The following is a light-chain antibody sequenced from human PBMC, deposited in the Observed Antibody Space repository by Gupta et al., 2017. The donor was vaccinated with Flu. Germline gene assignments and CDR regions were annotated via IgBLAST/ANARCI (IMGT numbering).Light chain of an antibody. CDR3: MQALQTSIT. CDR2: LGS. CDR1: QSLLHSNGYNY. V-gene: IGKV2-28*01. J-gene: IGKJ5*01. Sequence: DLVMTQSPLSLPVTPGEPASISCRSSQSLLHSNGYNYLDWYLQKPGQSPQLLIYLGSNRASGVPDRFSGSGSGTYFTLKISRVDAEYVGVYYCMQALQTSITFGQGTRLEIK.